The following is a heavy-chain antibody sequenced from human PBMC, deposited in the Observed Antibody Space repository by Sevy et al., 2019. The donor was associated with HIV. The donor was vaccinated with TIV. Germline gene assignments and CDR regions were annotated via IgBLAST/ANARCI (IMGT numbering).Heavy chain of an antibody. V-gene: IGHV3-23*01. D-gene: IGHD5-12*01. CDR3: AKGRGFSAYDAYDF. CDR1: GFPFSNYA. Sequence: GGSLRLSCAASGFPFSNYAMTWVRQAPGKGLEWVSGISCSGGSTYYADSVKGRFTFSRDNSKNTVYLQMNSLRAEDTAVYYCAKGRGFSAYDAYDFWGQRTLVTVSS. J-gene: IGHJ4*02. CDR2: ISCSGGST.